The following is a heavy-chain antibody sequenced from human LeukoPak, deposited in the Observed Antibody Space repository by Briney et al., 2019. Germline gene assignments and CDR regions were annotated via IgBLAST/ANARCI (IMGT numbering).Heavy chain of an antibody. J-gene: IGHJ6*02. CDR1: GFTFSSYS. CDR3: ARVDSSGWSFHYYGMDV. CDR2: ISSSSSYI. D-gene: IGHD6-19*01. V-gene: IGHV3-21*01. Sequence: GGSLRLSCAASGFTFSSYSMNWVRQAPGKGLEWVSSISSSSSYIYYADSVKGRFTISRDNAKNSLYLQMNSLRAEDTAVYYCARVDSSGWSFHYYGMDVWGQGTTVTVSS.